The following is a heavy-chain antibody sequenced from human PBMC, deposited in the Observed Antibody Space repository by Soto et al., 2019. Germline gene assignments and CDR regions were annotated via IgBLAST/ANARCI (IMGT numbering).Heavy chain of an antibody. Sequence: EVQLVESGGGLVQPGGSLRLSCAASGFTVSTKYMSWVRQAPGKGLEWVSVIYSGGSTFYADSVRGRFTISRDNSKNTVNLQMNRLRAEGTAVYYCARDPWAADYWGQGTLVTVSS. CDR3: ARDPWAADY. V-gene: IGHV3-66*01. CDR1: GFTVSTKY. D-gene: IGHD3-16*01. CDR2: IYSGGST. J-gene: IGHJ4*02.